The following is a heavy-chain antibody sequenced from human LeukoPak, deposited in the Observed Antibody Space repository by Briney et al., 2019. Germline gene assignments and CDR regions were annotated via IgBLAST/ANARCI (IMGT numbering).Heavy chain of an antibody. Sequence: GGSLRLSCAASGLTVSSSYLNWVRQAPGKGLEWVSVLYSGGNTYYADSVKGRFTISRDNFENTLYLQMNSLRAEDTAVYYCARQIRGHTYGQDAFDIWGQGTLVTVSS. D-gene: IGHD5-18*01. CDR3: ARQIRGHTYGQDAFDI. V-gene: IGHV3-53*01. CDR1: GLTVSSSY. CDR2: LYSGGNT. J-gene: IGHJ3*02.